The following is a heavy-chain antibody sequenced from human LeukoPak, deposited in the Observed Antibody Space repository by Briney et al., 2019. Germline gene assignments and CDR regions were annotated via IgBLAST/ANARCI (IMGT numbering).Heavy chain of an antibody. D-gene: IGHD3-22*01. J-gene: IGHJ4*02. V-gene: IGHV4-39*01. CDR2: IYYSGST. CDR3: ARRGYYDSSGYYLAPDFDY. Sequence: SETLSLTCTVSGGSISSSSYYWGWIRQPPGKGLEWIGSIYYSGSTYYNPSLKSRVTISVDTSKNQFSLKLSSVTAADTAVYYCARRGYYDSSGYYLAPDFDYWGQGTLVTVSS. CDR1: GGSISSSSYY.